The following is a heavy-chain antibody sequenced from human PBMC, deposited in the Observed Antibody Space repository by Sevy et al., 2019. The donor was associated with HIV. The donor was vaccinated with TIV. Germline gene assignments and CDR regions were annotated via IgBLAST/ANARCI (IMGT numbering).Heavy chain of an antibody. Sequence: ASVKVSCKASGGTFSSYAISWVRQAPGQGLEWMGGIIPIFGTANYAQKFRGRVTITADESTSTAYMELSSLRSEDTAVYYCARDLSSIAARPGPFDPWGQGTLVTVSS. D-gene: IGHD6-6*01. CDR3: ARDLSSIAARPGPFDP. CDR1: GGTFSSYA. V-gene: IGHV1-69*13. CDR2: IIPIFGTA. J-gene: IGHJ5*02.